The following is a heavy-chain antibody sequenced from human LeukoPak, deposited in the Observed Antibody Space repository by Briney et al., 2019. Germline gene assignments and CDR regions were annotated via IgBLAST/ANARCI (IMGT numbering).Heavy chain of an antibody. V-gene: IGHV3-74*01. CDR1: GFTFSSYW. Sequence: GGSLRLSCVASGFTFSSYWMHWVRQAPGKGLVWVACISSGGSSISYADSVKGRFTISRDNAKNTLYLQMNSLRAEDTAVYYFARGPDYGGPLRGQGTLVTV. D-gene: IGHD4-23*01. CDR2: ISSGGSSI. CDR3: ARGPDYGGPL. J-gene: IGHJ4*02.